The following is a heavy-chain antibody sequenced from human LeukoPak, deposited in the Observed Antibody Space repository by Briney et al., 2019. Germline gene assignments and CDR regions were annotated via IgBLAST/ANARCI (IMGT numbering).Heavy chain of an antibody. CDR1: GFTFSSYG. CDR2: ISSSGSTI. Sequence: GGSLRLSCAASGFTFSSYGMNWVRQAPGKGLEWVSYISSSGSTIYYADSVKGRFTISRDNAKNSLYLQMNSLRAEDTAIYYCAKEWYTSGKYYFDFWGQGTLVTVSS. V-gene: IGHV3-48*03. CDR3: AKEWYTSGKYYFDF. D-gene: IGHD6-19*01. J-gene: IGHJ4*02.